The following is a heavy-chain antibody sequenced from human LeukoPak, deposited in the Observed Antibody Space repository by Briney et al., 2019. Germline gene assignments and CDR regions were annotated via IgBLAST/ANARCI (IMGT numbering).Heavy chain of an antibody. CDR3: ARDQGYYDSTEGIDY. D-gene: IGHD3-22*01. V-gene: IGHV3-7*01. J-gene: IGHJ4*02. CDR1: GFTFSSYW. CDR2: IKQDGSEK. Sequence: AGGSLRLSCAASGFTFSSYWMSWVRQAPGKGLEWVANIKQDGSEKYYVDSVKGRFTISRDNAKNSLYLQMNSLRAEDTAVYYCARDQGYYDSTEGIDYWGQGTLVTVSS.